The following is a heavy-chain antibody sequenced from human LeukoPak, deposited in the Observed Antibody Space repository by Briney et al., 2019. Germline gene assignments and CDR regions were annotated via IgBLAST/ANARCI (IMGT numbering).Heavy chain of an antibody. J-gene: IGHJ6*03. D-gene: IGHD6-19*01. CDR2: INPNKGNA. V-gene: IGHV1-8*03. CDR1: GYTFTSYD. CDR3: ATSAVRTQWLVWEMYYYYYYMDV. Sequence: ASVKVSCKASGYTFTSYDINWVRQATGQGLEWMGWINPNKGNAGYAQKFQGRVTITRNTSISTAYMELSSLRSEDTAVYYCATSAVRTQWLVWEMYYYYYYMDVWGKGTTVTVSS.